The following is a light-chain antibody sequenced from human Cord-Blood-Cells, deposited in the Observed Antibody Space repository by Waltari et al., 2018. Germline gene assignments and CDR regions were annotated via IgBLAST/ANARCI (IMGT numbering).Light chain of an antibody. CDR2: AAS. Sequence: DIHMTQSPSSLSASVGDRVTITCRASQSISSYLNWYQQKPGKAPKLLIYAASSLQSGVPSRFSGSGSGTDFTLTISSLQPEDFATYYCQQSYSTLMYTFGQGTKLESK. CDR1: QSISSY. J-gene: IGKJ2*01. CDR3: QQSYSTLMYT. V-gene: IGKV1-39*01.